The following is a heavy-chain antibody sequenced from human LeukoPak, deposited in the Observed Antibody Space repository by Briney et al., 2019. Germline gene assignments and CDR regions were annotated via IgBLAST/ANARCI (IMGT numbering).Heavy chain of an antibody. D-gene: IGHD3-10*01. CDR3: ATDPYGSGSYSRY. V-gene: IGHV1-24*01. CDR1: GYTLTELS. J-gene: IGHJ4*02. Sequence: ASVKVSCKVSGYTLTELSMHWVRQAPGKGLEWMGGFDPEDSETIYAQKFQGRVTMTEDTSTDTAYMELSSLRSEDTAVYYCATDPYGSGSYSRYWGQGTLVTVSS. CDR2: FDPEDSET.